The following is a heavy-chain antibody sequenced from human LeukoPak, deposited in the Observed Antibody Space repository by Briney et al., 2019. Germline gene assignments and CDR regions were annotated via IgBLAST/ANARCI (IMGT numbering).Heavy chain of an antibody. Sequence: GGSLRLSXAASGFTFSSYEMNWVCQAPGKGVEWVSYISSSGSTIDYADSVKGRFTISRDNAKNSLYLQMNSLRAEDTAVYYCARDRGRYNWNDGSYYYYMDVWGKGTTVTVSS. J-gene: IGHJ6*03. CDR2: ISSSGSTI. V-gene: IGHV3-48*03. CDR1: GFTFSSYE. CDR3: ARDRGRYNWNDGSYYYYMDV. D-gene: IGHD1-20*01.